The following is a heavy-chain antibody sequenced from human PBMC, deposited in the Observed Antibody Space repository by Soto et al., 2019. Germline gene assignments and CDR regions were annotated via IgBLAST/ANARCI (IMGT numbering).Heavy chain of an antibody. CDR1: GYSFTSNW. J-gene: IGHJ4*02. Sequence: EFLKISFQGSGYSFTSNWIGWVRQLPGKGLEWMGIINPADSDIKYSPSFQGQVTISADKSTSTAYLQWSSLKASDTAMYYCARHATYYDILSGYYFDYWGQGTLVTVSS. V-gene: IGHV5-51*01. CDR3: ARHATYYDILSGYYFDY. D-gene: IGHD3-9*01. CDR2: INPADSDI.